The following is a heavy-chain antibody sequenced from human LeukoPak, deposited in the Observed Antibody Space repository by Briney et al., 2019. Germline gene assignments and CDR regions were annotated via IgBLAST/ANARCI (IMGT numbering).Heavy chain of an antibody. CDR2: IIPILGIA. CDR3: ARDLLSSSSRWFDP. D-gene: IGHD6-6*01. CDR1: GGTFSSYA. Sequence: SVKVSCKASGGTFSSYAISWVRQAPGQGLEWMGRIIPILGIANYAQKFQGRVTITADKSTSTAYMELSSLRSEDTAVYYCARDLLSSSSRWFDPWGQGTLVTVSS. V-gene: IGHV1-69*04. J-gene: IGHJ5*02.